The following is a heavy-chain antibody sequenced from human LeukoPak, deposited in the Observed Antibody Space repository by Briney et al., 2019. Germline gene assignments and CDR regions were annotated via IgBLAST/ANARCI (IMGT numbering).Heavy chain of an antibody. J-gene: IGHJ4*02. CDR2: ISIYSGNT. CDR1: GYTFTSHG. V-gene: IGHV1-18*01. D-gene: IGHD7-27*01. Sequence: ASVRVSCKASGYTFTSHGLSWARQAPGQGLEWMGWISIYSGNTNYAQKFQDRISMTTDTSTSTAYMELRSLKSDDTAVYYCARDPGGTWGFDYWGQGALVTVSS. CDR3: ARDPGGTWGFDY.